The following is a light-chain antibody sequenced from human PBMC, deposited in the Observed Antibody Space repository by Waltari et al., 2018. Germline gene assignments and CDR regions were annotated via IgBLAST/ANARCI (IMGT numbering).Light chain of an antibody. J-gene: IGKJ1*01. CDR2: GAS. Sequence: IVLTQSPGTLSLPPGERAPPSCRASQSVSRSLAWSQQKPGQAPKLLIYGASTRATGIPDRFTGSGSGTDFSLTISSLEPEDFAIYFCQHYVRLPATFGQGTKVEIK. CDR1: QSVSRS. V-gene: IGKV3-20*01. CDR3: QHYVRLPAT.